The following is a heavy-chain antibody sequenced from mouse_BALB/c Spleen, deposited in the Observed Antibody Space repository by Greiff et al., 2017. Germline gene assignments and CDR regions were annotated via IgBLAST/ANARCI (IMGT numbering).Heavy chain of an antibody. CDR1: GYSITSGYY. CDR3: ARGYFIYYAMDY. J-gene: IGHJ4*01. CDR2: ISYDGSN. D-gene: IGHD1-2*01. V-gene: IGHV3-6*02. Sequence: EVKLQESGPGLVKPSQSLSLTCSVTGYSITSGYYWNWIRQFPGNKLEWMGYISYDGSNNYNPSLKNRISITRDTSKNQFFLKLNSVTTEDTATYYCARGYFIYYAMDYWGQGTSVTVSS.